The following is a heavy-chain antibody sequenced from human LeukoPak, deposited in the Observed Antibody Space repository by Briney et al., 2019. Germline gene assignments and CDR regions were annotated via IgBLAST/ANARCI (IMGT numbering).Heavy chain of an antibody. CDR2: IKNKAGGGTT. V-gene: IGHV3-15*01. CDR3: ATGGHYFGS. CDR1: GFTFSDAY. D-gene: IGHD3-9*01. Sequence: PGGSLRLSCATSGFTFSDAYFSWVRQAPGKGLEWVGHIKNKAGGGTTDYAAPVKGRFTISRDDAQSTLYLQMNSLKSEDTALYYCATGGHYFGSWGQGTLVTVSS. J-gene: IGHJ5*02.